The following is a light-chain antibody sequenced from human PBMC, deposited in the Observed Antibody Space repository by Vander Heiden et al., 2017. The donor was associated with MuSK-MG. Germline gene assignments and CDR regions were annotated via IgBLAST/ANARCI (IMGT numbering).Light chain of an antibody. CDR3: YSYAGSYVV. V-gene: IGLV2-11*01. Sequence: QSALTQPRSVSGSPGQSVTISCTGTSSDVGGYNYVSWYQQHPGKAPKRRMYDVSKRPSGVPDRFSGSKSGNNAYLTISGLQAEEEADDYCYSYAGSYVVFGGGTKLTVL. CDR2: DVS. J-gene: IGLJ2*01. CDR1: SSDVGGYNY.